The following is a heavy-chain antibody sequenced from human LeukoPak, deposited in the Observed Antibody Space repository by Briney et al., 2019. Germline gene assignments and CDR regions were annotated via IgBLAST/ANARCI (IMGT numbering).Heavy chain of an antibody. Sequence: TGGPWRLSWAAPGFTFSSYWMNWARKAPGKGREWVGGIKSKTDGGTTDYAAPVKGRFTISRDDSKNTLYLQMNSLKTEDTAVYYCSTTYYYDSSEGYWGQGTLVTVSS. J-gene: IGHJ4*02. D-gene: IGHD3-22*01. CDR2: IKSKTDGGTT. CDR3: STTYYYDSSEGY. V-gene: IGHV3-15*07. CDR1: GFTFSSYW.